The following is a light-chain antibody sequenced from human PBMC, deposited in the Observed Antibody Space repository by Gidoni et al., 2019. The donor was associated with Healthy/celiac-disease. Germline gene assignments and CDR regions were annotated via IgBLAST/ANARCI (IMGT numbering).Light chain of an antibody. CDR1: QSVLYSSKNKNY. CDR3: QQYYSTPRFT. Sequence: DIVMTQSPDSLAVSLGERATINCKSSQSVLYSSKNKNYLAWYQQKPGQPPKLLIYWASTREAGVPDRFSGSGSGTDFTLTISSLQAEDVAVYYCQQYYSTPRFTFGPGTKVDIK. CDR2: WAS. J-gene: IGKJ3*01. V-gene: IGKV4-1*01.